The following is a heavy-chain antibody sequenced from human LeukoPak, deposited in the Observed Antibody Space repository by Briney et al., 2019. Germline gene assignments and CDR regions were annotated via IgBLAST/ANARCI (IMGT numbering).Heavy chain of an antibody. CDR2: ISAYNGNT. V-gene: IGHV1-18*01. J-gene: IGHJ3*02. D-gene: IGHD3-22*01. CDR3: ARVPTRWYYYDSSGNSRAFDI. CDR1: GYTFTSYG. Sequence: GASVKVSCKASGYTFTSYGISWVRQAPGQGLEWMGWISAYNGNTNYAQKLQGRVTMTTDTSTSTAYMELRSLRSDDTAVYYCARVPTRWYYYDSSGNSRAFDIWGQGTMVTVSS.